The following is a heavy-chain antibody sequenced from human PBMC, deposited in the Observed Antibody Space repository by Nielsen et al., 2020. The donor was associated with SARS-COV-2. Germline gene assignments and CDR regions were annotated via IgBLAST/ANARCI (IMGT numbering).Heavy chain of an antibody. CDR1: GFTFDDYA. Sequence: GESLNISCAASGFTFDDYAMHWVRQAPGKGLEWVSGISWNSGSIGYADSVKGRFTISRDNAKNSLYLQMNSLRGEDTALYYCAKLPGDTATPAPDPDFDYWGQGTLVTVSS. J-gene: IGHJ4*02. V-gene: IGHV3-9*01. D-gene: IGHD5-18*01. CDR3: AKLPGDTATPAPDPDFDY. CDR2: ISWNSGSI.